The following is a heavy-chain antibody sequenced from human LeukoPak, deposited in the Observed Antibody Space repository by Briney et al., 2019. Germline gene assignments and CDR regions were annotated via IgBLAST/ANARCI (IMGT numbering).Heavy chain of an antibody. D-gene: IGHD6-13*01. CDR3: ARDSGIAGADC. Sequence: ASVKVSCKASGYTFTGYYMHWVRQAPGQGLEWMGWINPNSGGTNSAQKFQGRVTMTRDTSISTAYMELSRLRSDDTAVYYCARDSGIAGADCWGQGTLVTVSS. CDR1: GYTFTGYY. V-gene: IGHV1-2*02. CDR2: INPNSGGT. J-gene: IGHJ4*02.